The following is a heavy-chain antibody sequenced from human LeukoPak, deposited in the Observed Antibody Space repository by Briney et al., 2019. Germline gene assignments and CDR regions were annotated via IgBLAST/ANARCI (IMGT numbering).Heavy chain of an antibody. V-gene: IGHV3-23*01. Sequence: GGSLRLSCAASGXTFRDAAVTWVRQAPGKGLEWVSLISSSGANAYYADSVKGRFTISRDNSKNTLYLQMNNLRGEDTAEYYCAKDMELASWGQGTLVIVSS. CDR3: AKDMELAS. D-gene: IGHD1-26*01. J-gene: IGHJ5*02. CDR1: GXTFRDAA. CDR2: ISSSGANA.